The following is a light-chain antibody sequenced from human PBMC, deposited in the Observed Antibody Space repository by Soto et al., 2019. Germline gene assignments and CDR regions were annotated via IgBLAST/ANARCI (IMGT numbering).Light chain of an antibody. V-gene: IGKV3-11*01. Sequence: EIVSAQSPATLSLSPGEEATLSCRASQSISSYLAWYQQKPGQAPRLLIYDASNRATGIPARFSGSGSGTGFTLTISSLEPEDFAVYYRQQRSNWPATFGGGTKVDIK. CDR2: DAS. CDR1: QSISSY. CDR3: QQRSNWPAT. J-gene: IGKJ4*01.